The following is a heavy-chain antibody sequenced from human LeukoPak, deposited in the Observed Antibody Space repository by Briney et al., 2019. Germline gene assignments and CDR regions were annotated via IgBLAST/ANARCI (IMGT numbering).Heavy chain of an antibody. D-gene: IGHD1-26*01. V-gene: IGHV3-21*01. Sequence: KPGGSLRLSCAASGFTFSSYSMNWVRQAPGKGLEWVSSISSSSSYIYYADSVKGRFTISRDNAKNSLYLQMNSLRAEDTAVYYCARYRSGTVGATGYFYMDVWGKGTTVTVSS. CDR3: ARYRSGTVGATGYFYMDV. CDR2: ISSSSSYI. J-gene: IGHJ6*03. CDR1: GFTFSSYS.